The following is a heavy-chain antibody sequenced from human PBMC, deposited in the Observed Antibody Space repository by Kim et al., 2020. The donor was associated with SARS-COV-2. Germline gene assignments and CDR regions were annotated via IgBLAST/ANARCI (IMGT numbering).Heavy chain of an antibody. CDR3: ARIVVVPAAKFYYYYGMDV. D-gene: IGHD2-2*01. J-gene: IGHJ6*02. Sequence: SETLSLTCTVSGGSISSGDYYWSWIRQPPGKSLEWIGYIYYSGGTDYKPSLRGRVTISVDTSKNQFSLKLSSVTAADTAVYYCARIVVVPAAKFYYYYGMDVWGLRTTVTGSS. V-gene: IGHV4-30-4*01. CDR2: IYYSGGT. CDR1: GGSISSGDYY.